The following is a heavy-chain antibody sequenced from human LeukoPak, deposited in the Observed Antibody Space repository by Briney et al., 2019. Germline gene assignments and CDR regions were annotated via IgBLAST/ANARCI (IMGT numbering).Heavy chain of an antibody. CDR1: GFTFSSYS. Sequence: GSLRLSCAASGFTFSSYSMNWVRQAPGKGLEWVSGINWNGGSTGYADSVKGRFTISRDNAKNSLYLQMNSLSAEDTALYYCARAGTLVPAARDYYYYMDVWGKGTTVTVSS. CDR3: ARAGTLVPAARDYYYYMDV. J-gene: IGHJ6*03. D-gene: IGHD2-2*01. V-gene: IGHV3-20*04. CDR2: INWNGGST.